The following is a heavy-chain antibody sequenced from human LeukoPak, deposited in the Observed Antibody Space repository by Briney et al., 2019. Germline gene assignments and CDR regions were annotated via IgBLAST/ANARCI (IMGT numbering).Heavy chain of an antibody. D-gene: IGHD3-3*02. CDR2: IYYSGST. CDR1: GGSISSYY. J-gene: IGHJ3*02. V-gene: IGHV4-59*01. Sequence: SETLSLTCSVSGGSISSYYWSWIRQPPGKGLEWIGSIYYSGSTNYNSSLKSRVTISVDTSKNQFSLRLSSVTAADTAVYYCARLADWAFDIWGQGTMVTVSS. CDR3: ARLADWAFDI.